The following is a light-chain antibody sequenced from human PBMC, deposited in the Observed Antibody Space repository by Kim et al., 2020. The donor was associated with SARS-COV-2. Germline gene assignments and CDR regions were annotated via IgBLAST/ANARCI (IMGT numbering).Light chain of an antibody. CDR1: SSNIGSNY. CDR3: AAWDDSLNGYV. J-gene: IGLJ1*01. Sequence: VLTQPPSASGTPGQRVTISCSGSSSNIGSNYVYCYQQLPGTAPELLIYRNNQRPSGVPDRFSGSKSGTSASLAISGLQSEDEADYYCAAWDDSLNGYVFGTGTKVTVL. V-gene: IGLV1-47*01. CDR2: RNN.